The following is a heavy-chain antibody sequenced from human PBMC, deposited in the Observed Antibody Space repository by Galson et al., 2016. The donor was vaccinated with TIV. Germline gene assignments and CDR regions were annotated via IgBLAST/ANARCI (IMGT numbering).Heavy chain of an antibody. J-gene: IGHJ4*02. Sequence: QSGAEVKKPGESLRISCKASGYSFTNYRITWVRQMPGKGLEWMGKIDPSDSYTNYSPSLQGHVTISVDKSIRTAYLQWSSLKASDTAIYYCARHRGNMVARFENWGQGTLVTVSS. CDR1: GYSFTNYR. V-gene: IGHV5-10-1*01. D-gene: IGHD5-12*01. CDR3: ARHRGNMVARFEN. CDR2: IDPSDSYT.